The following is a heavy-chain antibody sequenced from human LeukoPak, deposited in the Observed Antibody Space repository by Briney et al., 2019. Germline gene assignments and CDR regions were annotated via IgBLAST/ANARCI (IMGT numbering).Heavy chain of an antibody. V-gene: IGHV4-31*03. Sequence: SETLSLTCTVSGGSISSGGYYWSWIRQHPGKGLEWIGYIYYSGSTYYNPSLKSRVTISVDTSKYQFSLKLSSVTAADTAVYYCASSRGDYAPFDYWGQGTLVTVSS. CDR3: ASSRGDYAPFDY. D-gene: IGHD2-21*02. CDR2: IYYSGST. J-gene: IGHJ4*02. CDR1: GGSISSGGYY.